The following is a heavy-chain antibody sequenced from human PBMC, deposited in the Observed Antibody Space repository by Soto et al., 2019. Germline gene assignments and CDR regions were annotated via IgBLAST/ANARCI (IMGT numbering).Heavy chain of an antibody. D-gene: IGHD1-26*01. CDR3: AKTHGGDSGCYAAAFDI. CDR2: IRGSGGST. Sequence: GGSLRLSCAASGFTFSSYAMSWVRQAPGKGLEWVSAIRGSGGSTYYADSVKGRFTISRDNSKNTLYLQMNSLRAEDTAVYYGAKTHGGDSGCYAAAFDIWGQGTMVTVSS. V-gene: IGHV3-23*01. CDR1: GFTFSSYA. J-gene: IGHJ3*02.